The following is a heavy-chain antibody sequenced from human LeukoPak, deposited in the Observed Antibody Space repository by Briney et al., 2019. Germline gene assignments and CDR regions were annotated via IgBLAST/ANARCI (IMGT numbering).Heavy chain of an antibody. CDR3: ASWEGYYFDY. Sequence: PGGSLRLSCAASGFTVSSNYMSWVRQAPGKGLEWVSVIYSGGSTYYADSVKGRFTISRDNAKNSLYLQMNSLRAEDTAVYYCASWEGYYFDYWGQGTLVTVSS. D-gene: IGHD1-26*01. V-gene: IGHV3-53*01. CDR1: GFTVSSNY. CDR2: IYSGGST. J-gene: IGHJ4*02.